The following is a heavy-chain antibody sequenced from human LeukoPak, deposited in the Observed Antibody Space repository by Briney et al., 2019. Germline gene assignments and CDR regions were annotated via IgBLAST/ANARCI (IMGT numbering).Heavy chain of an antibody. J-gene: IGHJ4*02. CDR3: ARWGYGYNPDY. CDR2: IYASGST. CDR1: GGSISSGSYY. D-gene: IGHD5-24*01. V-gene: IGHV4-61*02. Sequence: PSQTLSLPCTVSGGSISSGSYYWSWIRQPAGKGLEWIGRIYASGSTNYNPSLKSRVTISVDTSKNQFSLKLSSVTAADTAVYYCARWGYGYNPDYWGQGTLVTVSS.